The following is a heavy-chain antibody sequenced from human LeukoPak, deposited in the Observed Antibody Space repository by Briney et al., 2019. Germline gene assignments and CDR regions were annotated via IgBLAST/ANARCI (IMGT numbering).Heavy chain of an antibody. D-gene: IGHD6-19*01. CDR2: ISSSSSYI. CDR3: ASLPTGYSRGWRNYFDY. J-gene: IGHJ4*02. Sequence: NPGGSLRLSCAASGFTFSSYSMNWVRQAPGKGLEWVSSISSSSSYIYYADSVKGRFTISRDNAKNSLYLQMNSLRAEDTAVYYWASLPTGYSRGWRNYFDYWGQGTLVTVSS. CDR1: GFTFSSYS. V-gene: IGHV3-21*01.